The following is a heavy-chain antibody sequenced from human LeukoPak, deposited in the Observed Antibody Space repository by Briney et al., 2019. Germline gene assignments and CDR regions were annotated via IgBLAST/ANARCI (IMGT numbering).Heavy chain of an antibody. CDR3: AREKGGMVRGVSPFDF. V-gene: IGHV1-69*01. CDR2: IIPTFDTT. J-gene: IGHJ4*02. CDR1: GGISSSNV. Sequence: SAKVSCKASGGISSSNVISWVRQAPGQGLEWMGGIIPTFDTTSYAQKFQDRVTISADEITSTVYMELTSLRSDDTAVYYCAREKGGMVRGVSPFDFWGQGTLVTVSS. D-gene: IGHD3-10*01.